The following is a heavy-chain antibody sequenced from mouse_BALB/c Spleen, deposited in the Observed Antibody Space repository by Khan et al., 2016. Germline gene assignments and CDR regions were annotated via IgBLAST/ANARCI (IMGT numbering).Heavy chain of an antibody. CDR2: INPSNGDT. D-gene: IGHD2-4*01. CDR3: TRAGYEYPFAY. J-gene: IGHJ3*01. CDR1: GYTFTSYY. V-gene: IGHV1S81*02. Sequence: QVQLKQSGAELVKPGASVKLSCKASGYTFTSYYMYWVKQRPGQGLEWIGEINPSNGDTNFNERFKSKATLTVDKSSSTTYMQFSSLTSEDSAVYSCTRAGYEYPFAYWGQGTLVTVSA.